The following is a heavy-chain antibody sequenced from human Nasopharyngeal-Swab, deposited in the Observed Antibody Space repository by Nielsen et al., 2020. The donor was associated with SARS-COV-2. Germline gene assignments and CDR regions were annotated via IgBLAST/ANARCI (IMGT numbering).Heavy chain of an antibody. CDR1: GFTFSDYW. J-gene: IGHJ4*02. V-gene: IGHV3-7*03. Sequence: GDSLKISCAASGFTFSDYWMSWVRQAPGKGLEWVANISPDGSDGQYVDSVRGRLTISRDNAKNSLYLQMSSLRAEDTAVYYCAIPTRSTPFGYWGQGTLVTVSS. CDR2: ISPDGSDG. CDR3: AIPTRSTPFGY. D-gene: IGHD2-15*01.